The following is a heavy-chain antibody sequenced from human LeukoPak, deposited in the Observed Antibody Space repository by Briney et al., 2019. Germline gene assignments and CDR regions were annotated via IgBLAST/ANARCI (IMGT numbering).Heavy chain of an antibody. V-gene: IGHV3-21*01. CDR3: AKDLSAYYDFWSGFN. CDR2: ISSSSYI. D-gene: IGHD3-3*01. CDR1: GFTFSSYS. J-gene: IGHJ4*02. Sequence: PGGSLRLSCAASGFTFSSYSMNWVRQAPGKGLEWVSSISSSSYIYYADSVKGRFAISRDNAKNSLYLQMNSLRAEDTAVYYCAKDLSAYYDFWSGFNWGQGTLVTVSS.